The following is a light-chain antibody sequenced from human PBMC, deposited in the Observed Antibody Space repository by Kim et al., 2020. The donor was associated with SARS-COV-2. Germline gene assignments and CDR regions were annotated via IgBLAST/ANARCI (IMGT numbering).Light chain of an antibody. Sequence: NFMLTQPHSVSESPGKTVTISCTRNSGSIAGNYVQWYQQRPGSSPTTVIYDDNQRPSGVPDRFSGSIDSSSNSASLTISGLRTEDEADYYCQSYGGSNSVVFGGGTKVTVL. CDR2: DDN. V-gene: IGLV6-57*01. CDR3: QSYGGSNSVV. CDR1: SGSIAGNY. J-gene: IGLJ2*01.